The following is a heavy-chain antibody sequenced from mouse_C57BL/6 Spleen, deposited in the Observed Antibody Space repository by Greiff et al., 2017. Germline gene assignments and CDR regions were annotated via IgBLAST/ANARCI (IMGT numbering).Heavy chain of an antibody. CDR3: ARRVYGKEDAMDY. CDR2: ISSGSSTI. D-gene: IGHD2-1*01. J-gene: IGHJ4*01. V-gene: IGHV5-17*01. CDR1: GFTFSDYG. Sequence: EVQVVESGGGLVKPGGSLKLSCAASGFTFSDYGMHWVRQAPEKGLEWVAYISSGSSTIYYADTVKGRFTISRDNAKNTLFLHMTSLRSEDTAMYYCARRVYGKEDAMDYWGQGTSVTVSS.